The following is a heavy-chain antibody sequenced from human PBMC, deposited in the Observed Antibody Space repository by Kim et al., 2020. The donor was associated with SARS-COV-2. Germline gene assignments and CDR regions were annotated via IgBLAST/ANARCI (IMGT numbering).Heavy chain of an antibody. CDR3: ARGTFGLDYYYGMDV. Sequence: PSLTSRVTISVDTSKTQFSLKLSSVTAADTAVYYCARGTFGLDYYYGMDVWGQGTTVTVSS. V-gene: IGHV4-59*09. D-gene: IGHD3-3*01. J-gene: IGHJ6*02.